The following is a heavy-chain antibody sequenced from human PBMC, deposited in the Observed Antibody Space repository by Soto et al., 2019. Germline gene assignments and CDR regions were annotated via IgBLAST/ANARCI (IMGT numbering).Heavy chain of an antibody. CDR3: ARDYGDYQFYY. J-gene: IGHJ4*02. CDR1: GGSISSSSYY. CDR2: IYYRGTT. D-gene: IGHD4-17*01. V-gene: IGHV4-39*02. Sequence: KPSETLSLTCTVSGGSISSSSYYWGWIRQPPGKGLEWIGNIYYRGTTYYNPSLKSRVTISVDTSKNQFSLKLASVTAADTAVYYCARDYGDYQFYYWGQGTLVTVSS.